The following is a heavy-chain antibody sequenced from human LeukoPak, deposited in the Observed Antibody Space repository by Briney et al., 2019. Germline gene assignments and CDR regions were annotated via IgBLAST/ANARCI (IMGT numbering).Heavy chain of an antibody. Sequence: GGSLRLSCAASGFTFSDYNMNWVRQAPGKGLEWVSYITDSGNTIHYADSVKGRFTISRDNAKNSLYLQMVSLRAEDTAVYYCAKFEGALLGNYYMDVWGKGTTVTVSS. V-gene: IGHV3-11*01. J-gene: IGHJ6*03. CDR1: GFTFSDYN. CDR3: AKFEGALLGNYYMDV. CDR2: ITDSGNTI.